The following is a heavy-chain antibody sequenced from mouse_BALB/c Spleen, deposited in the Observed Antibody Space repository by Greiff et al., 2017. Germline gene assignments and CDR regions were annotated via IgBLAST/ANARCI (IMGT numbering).Heavy chain of an antibody. D-gene: IGHD1-1*01. CDR1: GFTFTDYY. CDR3: ARDSYYYGSSYFDY. CDR2: IRNKANGYTT. V-gene: IGHV7-3*02. Sequence: EVHLVESGGGLVQPGGSLRLSCATSGFTFTDYYMSWVRQPPGKALEWLGFIRNKANGYTTEYSASVKGRFTISRDNSQSILYLQMNTLRAEDSATYYCARDSYYYGSSYFDYWGQGTTLTVSS. J-gene: IGHJ2*01.